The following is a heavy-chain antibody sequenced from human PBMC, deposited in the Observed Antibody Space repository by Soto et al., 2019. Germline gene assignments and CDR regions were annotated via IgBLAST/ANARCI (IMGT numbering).Heavy chain of an antibody. CDR2: INPSGGST. Sequence: QVQLVQSGAEVKKPGASVKVSCKASGYTFTSYYMHWVRQAPGQGLERMGIINPSGGSTSYAQKFQVIVTMTRDTSTSTVYMELSSLRSEDTAVYYCARDRLNYYYYGMDVWGQGTTVTVSS. CDR1: GYTFTSYY. CDR3: ARDRLNYYYYGMDV. V-gene: IGHV1-46*01. J-gene: IGHJ6*02. D-gene: IGHD3-16*01.